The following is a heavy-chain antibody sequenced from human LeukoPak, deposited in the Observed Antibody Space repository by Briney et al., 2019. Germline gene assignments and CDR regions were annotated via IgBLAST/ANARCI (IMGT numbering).Heavy chain of an antibody. V-gene: IGHV3-33*06. CDR1: GFTFSSYG. Sequence: GRSLRLSCAASGFTFSSYGMHWVRQAPGKGLEWVAVIWYDGSNEYYADSVKGRFTISRDNSMSTLQLQMNSLRAEDTAVYYCAKDNFIWSGYLLDDAFDIWGQGTMVTVSS. CDR3: AKDNFIWSGYLLDDAFDI. J-gene: IGHJ3*02. D-gene: IGHD3-3*01. CDR2: IWYDGSNE.